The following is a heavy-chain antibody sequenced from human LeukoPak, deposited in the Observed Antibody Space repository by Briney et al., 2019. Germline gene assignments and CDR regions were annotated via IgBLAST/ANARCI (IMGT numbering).Heavy chain of an antibody. CDR3: ARARPPIVVVVAATRTNWFDP. CDR1: GYTFTGYY. D-gene: IGHD2-15*01. CDR2: INPNSGGT. Sequence: GASVKVSCKASGYTFTGYYMHWVRQAPGQGLEGMGWINPNSGGTNYAQKFQGRVTMTRDTSISTAYMELSRLRSDDTAVYYCARARPPIVVVVAATRTNWFDPWGQGTLVTVSS. V-gene: IGHV1-2*02. J-gene: IGHJ5*02.